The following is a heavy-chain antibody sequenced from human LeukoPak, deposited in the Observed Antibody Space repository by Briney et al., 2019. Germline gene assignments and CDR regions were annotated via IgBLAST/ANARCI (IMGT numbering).Heavy chain of an antibody. CDR2: ISSSSRTI. Sequence: GGSLRLSCAASGFTFSSYNMNWVRQAPGKGLEWVSHISSSSRTIYYADPVKGRFTISRDNAKNSLYLQMNSLRAEDTAVYYCTREAPTTVTTLDYWGRGTLVTVSP. J-gene: IGHJ4*02. D-gene: IGHD4-17*01. CDR1: GFTFSSYN. V-gene: IGHV3-48*01. CDR3: TREAPTTVTTLDY.